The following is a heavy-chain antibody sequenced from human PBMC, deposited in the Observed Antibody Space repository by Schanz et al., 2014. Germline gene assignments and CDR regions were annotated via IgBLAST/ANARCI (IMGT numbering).Heavy chain of an antibody. D-gene: IGHD3-3*01. CDR2: ISNHGLNT. CDR1: GFIFGDYA. V-gene: IGHV3-30*03. CDR3: ARPIYDLWSGSFDY. J-gene: IGHJ4*02. Sequence: QVQLVESGGGVVQPGGSLRLSCAASGFIFGDYAIHWVRQAPGKGLEWVAAISNHGLNTYFGDSVKGRFTISRDNSRNTVFLQMNSLRAEDTAVYYCARPIYDLWSGSFDYWGQGTLVTVSS.